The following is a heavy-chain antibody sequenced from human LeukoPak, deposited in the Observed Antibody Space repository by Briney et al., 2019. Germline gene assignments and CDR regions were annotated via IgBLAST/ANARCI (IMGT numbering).Heavy chain of an antibody. CDR3: ARDQLGIRVWYFDL. Sequence: PSETLSLTCTVSGGSISSYYWSWIRQPAGKGLEGIGRIYTSGSTNYNPSLKSRVTMSVDTSKNQFSLKLSSVTAADTAVYYCARDQLGIRVWYFDLWGRGTLVTVSS. CDR2: IYTSGST. D-gene: IGHD6-13*01. J-gene: IGHJ2*01. CDR1: GGSISSYY. V-gene: IGHV4-4*07.